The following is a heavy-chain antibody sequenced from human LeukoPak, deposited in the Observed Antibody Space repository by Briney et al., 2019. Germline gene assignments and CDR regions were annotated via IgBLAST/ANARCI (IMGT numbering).Heavy chain of an antibody. CDR1: GGSMNDYH. CDR2: IHSRGST. D-gene: IGHD4-17*01. Sequence: SETLSLTCTVSGGSMNDYHWSWIRLPPGQGLEWIGNIHSRGSTNYNPSLRSRVTLSVDTSKNQFSVSLKSVTAADTAVYFCARDLTTVTKGMDVWGQGTTVTVPS. CDR3: ARDLTTVTKGMDV. V-gene: IGHV4-59*01. J-gene: IGHJ6*02.